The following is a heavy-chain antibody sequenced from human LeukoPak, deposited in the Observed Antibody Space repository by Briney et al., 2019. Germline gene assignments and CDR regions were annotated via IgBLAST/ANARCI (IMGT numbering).Heavy chain of an antibody. J-gene: IGHJ4*02. CDR2: IYHSGST. CDR1: GGSTSISNW. CDR3: ASRLCSSARNFDY. Sequence: KPSGTLSLTCAVSGGSTSISNWWTWVRQPPGKGLEWIGEIYHSGSTNYNPSLKSRVTISVDKSKNQFSLKLSSVTAADTAVYYCASRLCSSARNFDYWGQGTLVTVSS. V-gene: IGHV4-4*02. D-gene: IGHD6-19*01.